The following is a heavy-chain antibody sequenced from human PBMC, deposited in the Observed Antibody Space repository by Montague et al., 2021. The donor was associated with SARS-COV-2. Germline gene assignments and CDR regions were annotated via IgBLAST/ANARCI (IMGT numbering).Heavy chain of an antibody. CDR3: ARDVGKGFSGYENEGGFDY. CDR1: GGSISSSNYF. V-gene: IGHV4-39*07. D-gene: IGHD5-12*01. CDR2: IYFGGGT. Sequence: SETRSLTCTVSGGSISSSNYFWGWIRQPPGKGLEWIGGIYFGGGTYYNPSLKSRVTISVDTSKNHFSLKLTSVTAAATAVYYCARDVGKGFSGYENEGGFDYWGQGTPVTVSS. J-gene: IGHJ4*02.